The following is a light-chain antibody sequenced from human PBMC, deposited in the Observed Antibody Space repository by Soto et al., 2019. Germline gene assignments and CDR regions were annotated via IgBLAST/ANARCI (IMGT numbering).Light chain of an antibody. J-gene: IGKJ1*01. V-gene: IGKV1-8*01. CDR1: QGISSY. CDR3: QQYYIYPRT. CDR2: ASS. Sequence: AIRMTQSPSSFSASTGDRVTITCRTSQGISSYLGWYQQKRVTAPKLLIYASSTLQSGVPSKFSGSGSGTDFTLTCCCLQSDYFSASYWQQYYIYPRTFRQGTEVEIK.